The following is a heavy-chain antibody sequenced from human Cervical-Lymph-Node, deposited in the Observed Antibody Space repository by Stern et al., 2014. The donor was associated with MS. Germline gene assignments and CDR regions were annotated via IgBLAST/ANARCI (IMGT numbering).Heavy chain of an antibody. CDR1: GGSISNYY. CDR2: IHYSGGS. V-gene: IGHV4-59*01. J-gene: IGHJ4*02. CDR3: ARGAYNYGVTFDY. Sequence: VQLVESGPGLVKPSETLSLTCTVSGGSISNYYWTWIRQPPGKGLGWIGYIHYSGGSNFNTSLKSRVTMSVDTSKNQFSLKVTSVTAADTAIYYCARGAYNYGVTFDYWGQGSLVTVSS. D-gene: IGHD5-18*01.